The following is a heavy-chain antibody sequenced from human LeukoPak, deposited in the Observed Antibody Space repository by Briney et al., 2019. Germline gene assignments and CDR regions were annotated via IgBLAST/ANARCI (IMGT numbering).Heavy chain of an antibody. CDR1: GFTFSSYA. CDR2: ISGSGGST. V-gene: IGHV3-23*01. CDR3: ARGIRGYSLSY. Sequence: GGSLRLSCAASGFTFSSYAMSWVRQAPGKGLEWVSAISGSGGSTYYADSVKGRFTISRDNSKNILYLQMNSLRVEDTALYYCARGIRGYSLSYWGQGTLVTVSS. D-gene: IGHD5-18*01. J-gene: IGHJ4*02.